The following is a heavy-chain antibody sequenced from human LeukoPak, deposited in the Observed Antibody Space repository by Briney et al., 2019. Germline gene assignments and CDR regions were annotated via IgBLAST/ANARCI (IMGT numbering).Heavy chain of an antibody. CDR1: GFTVSSNY. J-gene: IGHJ4*02. CDR3: AKSDSIAVAGAYLDY. CDR2: IYSGGST. D-gene: IGHD6-19*01. Sequence: PGGSLRLSCAASGFTVSSNYMSWVRQAPGKGLEWVSVIYSGGSTYYADSVKGRLTISRDNSKNTLYLQMNSLRAEDTAVYYCAKSDSIAVAGAYLDYWGQGTLVTVSS. V-gene: IGHV3-53*01.